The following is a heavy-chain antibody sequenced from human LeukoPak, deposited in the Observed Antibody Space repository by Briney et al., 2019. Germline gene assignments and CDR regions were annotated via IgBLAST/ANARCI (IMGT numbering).Heavy chain of an antibody. CDR2: ISSSSSYI. CDR1: GFTFSSFA. CDR3: ARRTVVAATRVIDY. V-gene: IGHV3-21*01. J-gene: IGHJ4*02. Sequence: PGGSLRLSCAASGFTFSSFAMSWVRQAPGKGLEWVSSISSSSSYIYYADSVKGRFTISRDNAKNSLYLQMNSLRAEDTAVYYCARRTVVAATRVIDYWGQGTLVTVSS. D-gene: IGHD2-15*01.